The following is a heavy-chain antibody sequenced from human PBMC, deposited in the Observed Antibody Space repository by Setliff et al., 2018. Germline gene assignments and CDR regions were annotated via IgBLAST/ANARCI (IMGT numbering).Heavy chain of an antibody. Sequence: SETLSLTCTVSGGSISSHYWNWIRQPPGKGLEWIGYIFYSGSTNYSPSLKSRVTISVDTSKNQFSLKLSSVTAADTAVYYCARVFYYGSGSYLYYFDSWGQGTLVTVSS. CDR1: GGSISSHY. J-gene: IGHJ4*02. CDR3: ARVFYYGSGSYLYYFDS. V-gene: IGHV4-59*11. CDR2: IFYSGST. D-gene: IGHD3-10*01.